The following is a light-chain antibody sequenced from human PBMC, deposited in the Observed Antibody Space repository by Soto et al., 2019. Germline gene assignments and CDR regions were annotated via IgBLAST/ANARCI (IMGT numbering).Light chain of an antibody. CDR3: QQYYGTPPT. Sequence: DIVITQSTESMAVSLGESATNNCKSSQIVLYSSNNKNYLAWYQQRPGQPPKLLIYWASLRESGVPDRFSGGGSGTDFTLTISSLQAEDVAVYYCQQYYGTPPTFGQGTKVDI. CDR2: WAS. J-gene: IGKJ1*01. CDR1: QIVLYSSNNKNY. V-gene: IGKV4-1*01.